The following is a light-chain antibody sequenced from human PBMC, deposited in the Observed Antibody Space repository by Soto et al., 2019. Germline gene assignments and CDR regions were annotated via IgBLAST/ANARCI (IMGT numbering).Light chain of an antibody. CDR2: EVS. CDR1: SSDVCGYDY. V-gene: IGLV2-14*01. J-gene: IGLJ1*01. CDR3: CSYTSSSSVV. Sequence: ALAQPASVSGAPGQSITIYCTGTSSDVCGYDYVSWYQHHPGKAPKLTIYEVSNRPSGVSNRFSGSKSGNTASLTISGLQAEDEAEYYCCSYTSSSSVVFXTGTKVTVL.